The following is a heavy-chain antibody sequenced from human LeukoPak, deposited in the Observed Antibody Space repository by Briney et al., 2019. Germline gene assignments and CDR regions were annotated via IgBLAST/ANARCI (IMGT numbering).Heavy chain of an antibody. V-gene: IGHV4-61*08. CDR1: GGSISSGGYY. J-gene: IGHJ3*02. D-gene: IGHD3-22*01. CDR2: IYYSGST. Sequence: PSETLSLTCTVSGGSISSGGYYWSWIRQHPGKGLEWIGYIYYSGSTNYNPSHKSRVTISVDTSKNQFSLKLSSVTAADTAVYYCARAGRGTMIVVVKTAAFDIWGQGTMVTVSS. CDR3: ARAGRGTMIVVVKTAAFDI.